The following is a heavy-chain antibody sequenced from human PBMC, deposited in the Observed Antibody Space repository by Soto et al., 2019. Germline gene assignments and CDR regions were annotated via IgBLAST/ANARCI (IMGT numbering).Heavy chain of an antibody. Sequence: QVQLQESGPGLVRPSQTLSLTCTVSGGSISTSDYYWSWIRQHPVRGLEWIGYVYFSGDTFYNPSFESRVVISVETSENRFSLKLSSVTAADTAVYYWARDPRRTRGWHFDLWGRGTLVTVSS. V-gene: IGHV4-31*03. CDR2: VYFSGDT. CDR3: ARDPRRTRGWHFDL. CDR1: GGSISTSDYY. D-gene: IGHD3-10*01. J-gene: IGHJ2*01.